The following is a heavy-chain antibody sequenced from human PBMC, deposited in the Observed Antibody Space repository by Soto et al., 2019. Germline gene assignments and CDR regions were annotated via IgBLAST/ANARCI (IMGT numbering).Heavy chain of an antibody. CDR3: ARVDCSSIGCYGDYSYYGMDV. V-gene: IGHV3-7*04. Sequence: EVQLVESGGGLVQPGGSLRLSCAASAFTFRNYWMSWVRQAPGKGLEWVANIKQDGSEKYYVDSVKGRFTISRDNDKSSLYLQINSLRAEDTAVYYCARVDCSSIGCYGDYSYYGMDVWGQGTTVTVS. D-gene: IGHD2-2*01. J-gene: IGHJ6*02. CDR1: AFTFRNYW. CDR2: IKQDGSEK.